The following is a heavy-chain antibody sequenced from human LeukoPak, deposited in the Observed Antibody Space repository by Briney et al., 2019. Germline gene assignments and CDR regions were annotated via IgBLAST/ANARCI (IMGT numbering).Heavy chain of an antibody. J-gene: IGHJ6*03. V-gene: IGHV4-34*01. CDR2: INDSGST. CDR3: TRGHDYVWGSYPPYYYMDI. CDR1: GGSFSGYY. D-gene: IGHD3-16*02. Sequence: SETLSLTCAVYGGSFSGYYWSWIRQPPGKGLEWIGEINDSGSTNYNPSLKSRVTISVDTSKNQFSLKLSSVTAADTAVYYCTRGHDYVWGSYPPYYYMDIWGKGTTVTVSS.